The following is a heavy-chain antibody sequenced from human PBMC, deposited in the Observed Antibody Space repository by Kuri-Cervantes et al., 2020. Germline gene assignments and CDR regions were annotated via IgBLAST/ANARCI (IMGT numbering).Heavy chain of an antibody. D-gene: IGHD2-15*01. CDR3: ARGGWSLDY. V-gene: IGHV4-59*01. CDR1: GGSISSYY. J-gene: IGHJ4*02. Sequence: SGTLSLTCTVSGGSISSYYWSWIRQPPGKGLEWIGYIYYSGSTNYNPSLKSRVTISVDTSKNQFSLKLNSVTAADTAVYYCARGGWSLDYWGQGTLVTVSS. CDR2: IYYSGST.